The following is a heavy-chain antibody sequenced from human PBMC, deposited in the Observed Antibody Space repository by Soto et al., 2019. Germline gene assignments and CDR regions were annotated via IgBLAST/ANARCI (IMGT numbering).Heavy chain of an antibody. CDR2: ISSNGRST. D-gene: IGHD2-8*01. J-gene: IGHJ4*02. V-gene: IGHV3-64*01. Sequence: PGGSLRLSCATSGFTFSTYAMHWVRQAPGKGLEYVSAISSNGRSTYYANSVKGRFTISRDNSKNTLYLQMDSLRAEDMAVYYCARDRCTNGVCYAPSDYWGQGALVTVS. CDR1: GFTFSTYA. CDR3: ARDRCTNGVCYAPSDY.